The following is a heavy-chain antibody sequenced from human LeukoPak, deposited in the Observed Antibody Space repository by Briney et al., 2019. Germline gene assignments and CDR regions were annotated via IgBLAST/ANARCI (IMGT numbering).Heavy chain of an antibody. CDR1: GFTFSSYS. V-gene: IGHV3-21*01. J-gene: IGHJ3*02. D-gene: IGHD3-3*01. CDR2: ISSSSSYI. Sequence: GGSLRLSCAASGFTFSSYSMNWVRQAPGKGLEWVSSISSSSSYIYYADSVKGRFTISRDNAKNSLYLQMNSLRAEDTAVYYCARETHANYDFWSGYPDAFDIWGQGIMVTVSS. CDR3: ARETHANYDFWSGYPDAFDI.